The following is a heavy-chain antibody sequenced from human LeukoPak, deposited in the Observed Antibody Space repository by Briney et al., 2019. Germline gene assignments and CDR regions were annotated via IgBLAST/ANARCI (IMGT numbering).Heavy chain of an antibody. Sequence: GGSLRLSCATSGFTFDDYAMHWVRQAPGKGLEWVSGISWNSGSIGYADSVEGRFTISRDNSKNTLYLQMNTLRAEDTAVYYCASGRRDSNGFVDYWGQGILVTVSS. CDR3: ASGRRDSNGFVDY. CDR1: GFTFDDYA. D-gene: IGHD5-18*01. V-gene: IGHV3-9*01. CDR2: ISWNSGSI. J-gene: IGHJ4*02.